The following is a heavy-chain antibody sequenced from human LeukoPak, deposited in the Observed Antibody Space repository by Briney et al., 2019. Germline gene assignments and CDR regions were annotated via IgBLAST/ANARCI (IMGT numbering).Heavy chain of an antibody. CDR1: GFTVSSNY. J-gene: IGHJ4*02. V-gene: IGHV3-53*01. Sequence: PGGSLRLSCAASGFTVSSNYMSWVRQAPGKGLEWVSVIYSGGSTYYADSVKGRFTISRDNSKNTLYLQMNSLRAEDTAVYYCARDPEGGYFDYWGQGTLVTVSS. CDR3: ARDPEGGYFDY. D-gene: IGHD3-16*01. CDR2: IYSGGST.